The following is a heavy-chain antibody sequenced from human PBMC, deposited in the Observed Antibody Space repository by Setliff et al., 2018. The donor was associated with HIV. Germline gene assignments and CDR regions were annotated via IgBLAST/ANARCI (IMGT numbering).Heavy chain of an antibody. Sequence: PSETLSLTCTVSGGSISSGSYYWSWIRQPPGKGLEWIAYIYISGTTNYNPSLKSRVTISLDTSRNQFSLKLGSVTAADTAMYYCAREHCSGGSCNGFDIWGQGAMVTVSS. D-gene: IGHD2-15*01. V-gene: IGHV4-61*09. CDR3: AREHCSGGSCNGFDI. CDR2: IYISGTT. J-gene: IGHJ3*02. CDR1: GGSISSGSYY.